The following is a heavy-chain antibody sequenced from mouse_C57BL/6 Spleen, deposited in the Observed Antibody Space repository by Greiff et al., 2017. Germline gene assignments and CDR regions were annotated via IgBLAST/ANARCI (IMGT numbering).Heavy chain of an antibody. CDR3: ARGGTTRYFDV. CDR2: INPGSGGT. Sequence: QVQLQQSGAELVRPGTSVKVSCKASGYAFTNYLIEWVKQRPGQGLEWIGVINPGSGGTNYNEKFKGKATLTADKSSSTAYMQLSSLTSEDSAVYFCARGGTTRYFDVWGTGTTVTVSS. D-gene: IGHD1-1*01. J-gene: IGHJ1*03. CDR1: GYAFTNYL. V-gene: IGHV1-54*01.